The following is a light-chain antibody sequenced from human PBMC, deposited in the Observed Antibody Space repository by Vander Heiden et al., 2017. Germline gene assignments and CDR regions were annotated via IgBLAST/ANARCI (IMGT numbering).Light chain of an antibody. CDR3: AAWDDGLNGL. CDR2: NNN. CDR1: SANIGTKA. V-gene: IGLV1-44*01. Sequence: QSVLTQPPSASGTPGQRVTISCSGSSANIGTKAVNWYQHLPPTAPKLLIYNNNQRPSGVPGRFSGSKSGTSASLVISGLQSVDEADYYCAAWDDGLNGLFGGGTKLTVL. J-gene: IGLJ3*02.